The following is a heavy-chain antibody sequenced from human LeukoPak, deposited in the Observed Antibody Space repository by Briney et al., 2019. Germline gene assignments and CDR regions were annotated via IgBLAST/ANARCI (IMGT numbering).Heavy chain of an antibody. J-gene: IGHJ4*02. CDR1: GGTFSSYA. CDR2: IIPIFGTA. V-gene: IGHV1-69*13. CDR3: ASPLWVGGYYFGY. Sequence: ASVKVSCKASGGTFSSYAISWVRQAPGQGLEWMGGIIPIFGTANYAQKFQGRVTITADESTSTAYMELSSLRSEDTAVYYCASPLWVGGYYFGYWGQGTLVTVSS. D-gene: IGHD3-10*01.